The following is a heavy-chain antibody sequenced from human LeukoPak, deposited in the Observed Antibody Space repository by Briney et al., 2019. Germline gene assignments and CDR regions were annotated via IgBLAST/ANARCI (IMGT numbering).Heavy chain of an antibody. CDR1: GFTFSGYS. J-gene: IGHJ4*02. V-gene: IGHV3-21*01. CDR3: ARRAGYNYYFDY. Sequence: GGSLRLCCAASGFTFSGYSMNWVRQAPGKGLEWVSSISASSSYIYYADSVKGRFTISRDNAKNSLYLQMNSLRAEDTAVYYCARRAGYNYYFDYWGQGALVTVSS. D-gene: IGHD5-24*01. CDR2: ISASSSYI.